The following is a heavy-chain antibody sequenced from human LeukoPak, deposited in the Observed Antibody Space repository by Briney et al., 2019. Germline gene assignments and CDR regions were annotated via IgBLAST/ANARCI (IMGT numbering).Heavy chain of an antibody. D-gene: IGHD4-17*01. CDR2: ISSSSSYI. V-gene: IGHV3-21*01. CDR3: ARQSGTMVTTRFDY. CDR1: GFTFSSYS. Sequence: PGGSLRLSCAASGFTFSSYSMNWVRQAPGKGLEWVSSISSSSSYIYYADSVKGRFTISRDNAKNPLYLQMNSLRAEDTAIYYCARQSGTMVTTRFDYWGQGTLVTVSS. J-gene: IGHJ4*02.